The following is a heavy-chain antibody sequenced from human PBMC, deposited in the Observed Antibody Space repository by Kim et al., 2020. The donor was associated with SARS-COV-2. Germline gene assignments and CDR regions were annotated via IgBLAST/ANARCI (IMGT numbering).Heavy chain of an antibody. CDR3: AKSEPREGAFDI. J-gene: IGHJ3*02. D-gene: IGHD1-26*01. Sequence: YYADSVKGRFTISRDNSKNTLYLQMNSLRAEDTAVYYCAKSEPREGAFDIWGQGTMVTVSS. V-gene: IGHV3-23*01.